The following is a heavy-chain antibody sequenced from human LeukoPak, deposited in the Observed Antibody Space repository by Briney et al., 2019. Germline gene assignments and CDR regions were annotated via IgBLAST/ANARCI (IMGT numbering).Heavy chain of an antibody. CDR2: IDSSGGYM. V-gene: IGHV3-21*06. J-gene: IGHJ4*02. Sequence: GGSLRLSCAASGFTFSSHWMSWVRQAPGKGLEWVSSIDSSGGYMFYADSVKGRFIISRDNAKDSLYLQMNSLRVEDTAVYYCLRGDRRDYWGQGTLVTVSS. CDR3: LRGDRRDY. CDR1: GFTFSSHW.